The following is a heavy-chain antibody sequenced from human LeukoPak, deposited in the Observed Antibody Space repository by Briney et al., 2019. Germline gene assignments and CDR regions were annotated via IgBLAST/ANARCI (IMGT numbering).Heavy chain of an antibody. CDR1: GFTFDDYA. Sequence: LPGGSLRLSCAPSGFTFDDYAMHWVRQAPGKGLEWVSGISWNSGRIGYADSVKGRFTISRDNAKNSLFLQMNSLRAEDTALYYCAKTPSHTAMGFYMDVWGKGTTVTVSS. CDR2: ISWNSGRI. J-gene: IGHJ6*03. V-gene: IGHV3-9*01. D-gene: IGHD5-18*01. CDR3: AKTPSHTAMGFYMDV.